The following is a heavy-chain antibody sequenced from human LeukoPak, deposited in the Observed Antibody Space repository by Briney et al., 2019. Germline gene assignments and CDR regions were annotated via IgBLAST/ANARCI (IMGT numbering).Heavy chain of an antibody. Sequence: SETLSLTCTVSGGSISSGGYYWSWIRQHPGKGLEWIGYIYYSGSTYYNPSLKSRVTISVDTSKNQFSLKLSSVTAADTAVYYCARGPMATILNFDYWGQETLVTVSS. D-gene: IGHD5-24*01. CDR1: GGSISSGGYY. J-gene: IGHJ4*02. V-gene: IGHV4-31*03. CDR3: ARGPMATILNFDY. CDR2: IYYSGST.